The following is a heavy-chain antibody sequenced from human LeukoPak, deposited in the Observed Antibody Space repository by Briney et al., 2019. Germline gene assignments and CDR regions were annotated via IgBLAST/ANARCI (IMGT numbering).Heavy chain of an antibody. CDR3: ARDLPYCSSTSCYSL. V-gene: IGHV3-11*01. D-gene: IGHD2-2*01. CDR1: GFTFSDYY. J-gene: IGHJ3*01. Sequence: GGSLRLSCAASGFTFSDYYMSWIRQAPGKGLEWVSYISSSGSTIYYADSVKGRFTISRDNAKTSLYLQMNSLRAEDTAVYYCARDLPYCSSTSCYSLWGQGTMVTVSS. CDR2: ISSSGSTI.